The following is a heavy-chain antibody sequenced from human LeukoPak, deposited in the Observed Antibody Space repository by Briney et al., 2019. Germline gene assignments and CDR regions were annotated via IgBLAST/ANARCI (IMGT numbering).Heavy chain of an antibody. J-gene: IGHJ5*02. CDR1: GYTFTGYY. Sequence: GASVKVSCKASGYTFTGYYMHWVRQAPGQGLEWMGLINPTGGSTGYAQKFQGRVTMTRDMSTSIDYMELSSLRSEDTAIYYCARDNSVGDNAWWFDPWGQGTLVTVSS. V-gene: IGHV1-46*01. CDR3: ARDNSVGDNAWWFDP. CDR2: INPTGGST. D-gene: IGHD1-26*01.